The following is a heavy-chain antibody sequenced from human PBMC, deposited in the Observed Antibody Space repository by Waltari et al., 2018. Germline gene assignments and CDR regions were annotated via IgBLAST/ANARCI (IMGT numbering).Heavy chain of an antibody. CDR2: ISYDGSNK. Sequence: QVQLVESGGGVVQPGRSLRLSCAASGFTFSSYAMHWVSQAPGKGLEWVAVISYDGSNKYYADSVKGRFTISRDNSKNTLYLQMNSLRAEDTAVYYCARAYSSSWYGYWGQGTLVTVSS. CDR1: GFTFSSYA. CDR3: ARAYSSSWYGY. D-gene: IGHD6-13*01. V-gene: IGHV3-30-3*01. J-gene: IGHJ4*02.